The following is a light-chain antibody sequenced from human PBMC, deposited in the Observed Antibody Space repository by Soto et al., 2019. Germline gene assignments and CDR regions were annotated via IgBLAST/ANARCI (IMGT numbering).Light chain of an antibody. J-gene: IGLJ2*01. Sequence: SYELTQPPSVSVAPGKTARITCGGDNIDSKSVHWYQQRPGQAPVLVIYYDRDRPSGIPERFSGSNSGNTATLNISSVEAGDEDDYYCQVWDNNSDHVVFGGGTKLTVL. CDR2: YDR. V-gene: IGLV3-21*04. CDR1: NIDSKS. CDR3: QVWDNNSDHVV.